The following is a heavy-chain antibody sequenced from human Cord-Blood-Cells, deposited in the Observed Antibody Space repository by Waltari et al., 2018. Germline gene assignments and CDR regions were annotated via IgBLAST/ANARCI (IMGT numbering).Heavy chain of an antibody. CDR3: ARRTRSGIFGVVSNDAFDI. Sequence: QLQLQESGPGLVKPSETLSLTCTVSGGSISSSSYYWGWIRQPPGKGLEWIGSIYYSGSTYYHPSLKSRVTISVDTSKNQFSLKLSSVTAADTAVYYCARRTRSGIFGVVSNDAFDIWGQGTMVTVSS. V-gene: IGHV4-39*01. D-gene: IGHD3-3*01. J-gene: IGHJ3*02. CDR2: IYYSGST. CDR1: GGSISSSSYY.